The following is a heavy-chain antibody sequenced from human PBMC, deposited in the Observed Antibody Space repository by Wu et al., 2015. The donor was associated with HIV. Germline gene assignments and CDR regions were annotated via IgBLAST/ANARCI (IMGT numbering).Heavy chain of an antibody. J-gene: IGHJ6*03. CDR3: ARGDYSSTSYYYYYMDV. Sequence: QIQLVQSGGEVKKPGAVSEGLLQDSGYTFTSYGVSWVRQAPGQGLEWMGWISPYNGNTNYAQKFKGRVTMTADKYTNTAYLELRSLRSDDTATYFCARGDYSSTSYYYYYMDVWGKGTTATVSS. D-gene: IGHD6-13*01. CDR2: ISPYNGNT. CDR1: YTFTSYG. V-gene: IGHV1-18*01.